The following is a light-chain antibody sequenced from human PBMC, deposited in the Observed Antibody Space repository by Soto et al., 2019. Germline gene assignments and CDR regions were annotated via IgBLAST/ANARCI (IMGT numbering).Light chain of an antibody. CDR3: QVCESNSVFV. V-gene: IGLV3-21*02. CDR1: NIGSQS. Sequence: SYELAQPPSVSVAPGQTARITCGGNNIGSQSVHWYQQKPGQAPVLVVYDDADRPSGVPERLSGSKSGNMATLTISRVEAGDEADYYCQVCESNSVFVFGIGTKVTVL. J-gene: IGLJ1*01. CDR2: DDA.